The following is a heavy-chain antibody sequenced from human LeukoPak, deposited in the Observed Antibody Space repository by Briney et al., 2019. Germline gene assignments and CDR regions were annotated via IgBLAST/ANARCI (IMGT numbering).Heavy chain of an antibody. CDR1: GFTFGSYS. D-gene: IGHD6-6*01. Sequence: GGSLRLSCAASGFTFGSYSMNWVRQAPGKGLEWVSFISSLSGTREYADSVKGRFTISRDNAKNSLYLQMNSLRAEDTALYYCARGEWSSSPFDYWGQGTLVTVSS. V-gene: IGHV3-48*01. CDR2: ISSLSGTR. J-gene: IGHJ4*02. CDR3: ARGEWSSSPFDY.